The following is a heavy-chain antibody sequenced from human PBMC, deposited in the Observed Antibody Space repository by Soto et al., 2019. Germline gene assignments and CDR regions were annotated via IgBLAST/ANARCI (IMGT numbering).Heavy chain of an antibody. CDR1: GYTFTGYY. CDR2: INPSGGST. V-gene: IGHV1-46*01. D-gene: IGHD5-18*01. Sequence: ASVKVSCKASGYTFTGYYMHWVRQAPGQGLEWMGIINPSGGSTSYAQKFQGRVTMTRDTSTSTVYMELSSLRPEDTAVYYCARVRDPVLGSYGFRGYYYGMDVWG. CDR3: ARVRDPVLGSYGFRGYYYGMDV. J-gene: IGHJ6*02.